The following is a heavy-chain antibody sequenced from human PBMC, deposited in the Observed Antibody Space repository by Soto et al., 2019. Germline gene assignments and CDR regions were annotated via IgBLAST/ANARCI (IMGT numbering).Heavy chain of an antibody. J-gene: IGHJ2*01. Sequence: QVQLQQWGAGLLKPSETLSLTCAVYGGSFSGYYWSWIRQPPGKGLEWIGEINHSGSTNYNPSLKSRVTISVDTSKYQVSLKLSSVTAADTAVYYCARSRAYCGGDCYGWYFDLWGRGTLVTVSS. D-gene: IGHD2-21*01. V-gene: IGHV4-34*01. CDR1: GGSFSGYY. CDR2: INHSGST. CDR3: ARSRAYCGGDCYGWYFDL.